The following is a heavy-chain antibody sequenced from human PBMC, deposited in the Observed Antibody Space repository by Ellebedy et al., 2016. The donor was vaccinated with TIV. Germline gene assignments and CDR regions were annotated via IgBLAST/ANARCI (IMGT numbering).Heavy chain of an antibody. CDR1: GYTFTSYY. CDR3: ARNQEELLPYYYGMDV. V-gene: IGHV1-46*01. J-gene: IGHJ6*02. D-gene: IGHD1-26*01. Sequence: ASVKVSCXASGYTFTSYYMHWVRQAPGQGLEWMGIINPSGGSTSYAQKFQGRVTMTRDTSTSTVYMELSSLRSEDTAVYYCARNQEELLPYYYGMDVWGQGTTVTVSS. CDR2: INPSGGST.